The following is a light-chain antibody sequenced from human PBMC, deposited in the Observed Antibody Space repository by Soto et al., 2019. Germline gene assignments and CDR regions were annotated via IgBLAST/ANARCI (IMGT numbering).Light chain of an antibody. V-gene: IGLV2-14*01. CDR3: KSYTSISTWV. CDR1: SSDVGGYNY. Sequence: QSVLARPASVSVSPGQSITSSCSGTSSDVGGYNYVSWYQHHPGKAPKLLIYEVTNRPSGVSNRFSGSKSGNTASLTISGLQAEDEAAYYCKSYTSISTWVFGGGTKVTVL. CDR2: EVT. J-gene: IGLJ3*02.